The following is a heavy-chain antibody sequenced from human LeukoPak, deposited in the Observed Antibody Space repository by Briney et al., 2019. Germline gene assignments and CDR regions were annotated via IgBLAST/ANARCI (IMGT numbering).Heavy chain of an antibody. Sequence: ASVKVSCKASGYTFTDHYIHWVRQAPGQGLEWMGWINPNSGGTNYAQKFQGRVTMTRDTSISTAYMELSRLRSDDTAVYYCASIAAQGTDPPHENFDYWGQGTLVTVSS. CDR3: ASIAAQGTDPPHENFDY. D-gene: IGHD6-6*01. V-gene: IGHV1-2*02. CDR2: INPNSGGT. CDR1: GYTFTDHY. J-gene: IGHJ4*02.